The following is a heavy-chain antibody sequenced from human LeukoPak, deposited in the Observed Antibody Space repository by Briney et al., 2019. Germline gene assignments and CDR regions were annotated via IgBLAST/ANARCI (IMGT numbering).Heavy chain of an antibody. V-gene: IGHV3-30*19. J-gene: IGHJ4*02. CDR1: GFTFNNYG. CDR3: VRDSVVEMATITWGCSY. CDR2: ISYDGSNK. D-gene: IGHD5-24*01. Sequence: GGSLRLSCAASGFTFNNYGMHWVRQAPGKGLEWVAVISYDGSNKYYADSVKGRFTISRGNSKNTLYLQMNSLRAEDTAVYYCVRDSVVEMATITWGCSYWGQGTLVTVSS.